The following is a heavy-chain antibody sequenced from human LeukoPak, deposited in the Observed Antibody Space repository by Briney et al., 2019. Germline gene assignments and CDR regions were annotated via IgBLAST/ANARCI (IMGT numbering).Heavy chain of an antibody. CDR3: ARQGDYYDSSGYYY. CDR2: INPNFGTA. CDR1: GGTFSSYA. Sequence: SPVKVSCKASGGTFSSYAISWVRQAPGHGLECIGGINPNFGTANYAQKFQGRVTITTDESTSTAYMELSSLRFEDTAVYYCARQGDYYDSSGYYYWGQGTLVTVSS. D-gene: IGHD3-22*01. J-gene: IGHJ4*02. V-gene: IGHV1-69*05.